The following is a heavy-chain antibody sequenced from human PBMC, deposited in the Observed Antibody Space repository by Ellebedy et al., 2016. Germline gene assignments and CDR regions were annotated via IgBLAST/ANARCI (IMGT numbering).Heavy chain of an antibody. CDR1: GFTFSSST. J-gene: IGHJ4*02. V-gene: IGHV3-30*04. Sequence: GESLKISXAASGFTFSSSTMHRLRQAPGWGLDWVAGISFDGRAVHYADSVKGRFTISRDNSKNTLYLHMNNLRVDDTALYYCRQGHYFDQWGQGALVTVSS. CDR2: ISFDGRAV. CDR3: RQGHYFDQ.